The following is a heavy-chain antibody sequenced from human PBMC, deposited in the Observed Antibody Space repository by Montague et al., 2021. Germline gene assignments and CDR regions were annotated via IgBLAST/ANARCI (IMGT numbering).Heavy chain of an antibody. CDR2: IYYSGST. CDR3: ARHVIGNYDIDV. D-gene: IGHD3-16*02. Sequence: SETLSLTCTVSGGSISSSSYYWGWIRQPPGKGLEWIGSIYYSGSTYYNPSLKSRVTISVDTSKNQFSLKLSSVTAADTAVYYCARHVIGNYDIDVWGQGTTVTVSS. V-gene: IGHV4-39*01. J-gene: IGHJ6*02. CDR1: GGSISSSSYY.